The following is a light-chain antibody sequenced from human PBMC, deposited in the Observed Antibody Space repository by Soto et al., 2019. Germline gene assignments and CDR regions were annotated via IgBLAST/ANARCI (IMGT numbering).Light chain of an antibody. V-gene: IGKV3-20*01. J-gene: IGKJ1*01. Sequence: DIVLTQSPGTLSLSPGERATLSFRSSQSVSSNYLAWYQQKPDQAPRLVIYDVSGRATGIPDRFSGSGSETDFTLTISRLEPEDSAVYYCQQYGISPTFGQGTKVEIK. CDR3: QQYGISPT. CDR2: DVS. CDR1: QSVSSNY.